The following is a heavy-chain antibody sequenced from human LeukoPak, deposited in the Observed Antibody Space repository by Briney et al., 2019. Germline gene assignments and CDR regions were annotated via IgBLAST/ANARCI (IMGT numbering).Heavy chain of an antibody. CDR1: GFTFSSHA. J-gene: IGHJ4*02. Sequence: GGSLRLSCAASGFTFSSHALSWVRQAPGKGLGWVSSLSGSGYNTYYADSVKGRFTISRDNSKNTVYLQMNSLRAEDTAIYYCAKDPYGTRYFDYWGQGTLVTVSS. CDR3: AKDPYGTRYFDY. D-gene: IGHD2-2*01. CDR2: LSGSGYNT. V-gene: IGHV3-23*01.